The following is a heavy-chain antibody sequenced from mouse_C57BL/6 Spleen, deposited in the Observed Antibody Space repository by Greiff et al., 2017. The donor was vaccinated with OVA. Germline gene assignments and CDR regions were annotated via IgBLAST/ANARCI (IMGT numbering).Heavy chain of an antibody. CDR3: ARGYYGSSYEAWFAY. Sequence: EVQLQQSGPELVKPGASVKISCKASGYTFTDYYMNWVKQSHGKSLEWIGDINPNNGGTSYNQKFKGKATLTVDKSSSTAYMELRSLTSEDSAVYYCARGYYGSSYEAWFAYWGQGTLVTVSA. CDR2: INPNNGGT. V-gene: IGHV1-26*01. D-gene: IGHD1-1*01. CDR1: GYTFTDYY. J-gene: IGHJ3*01.